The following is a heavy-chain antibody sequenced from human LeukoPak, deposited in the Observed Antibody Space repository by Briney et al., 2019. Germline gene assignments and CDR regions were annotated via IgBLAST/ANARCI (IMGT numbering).Heavy chain of an antibody. CDR3: ARSPDILTGEKFDY. D-gene: IGHD3-9*01. V-gene: IGHV1-2*02. Sequence: ASVKVSCKASGYTFTGYYMHWVRQAPGQGLEWRGWINPNSGGTNYAQKFQGRVTMTRDTSISTAYMELSRLRFDDTAVYYCARSPDILTGEKFDYWGQGTLVTVSS. CDR1: GYTFTGYY. J-gene: IGHJ4*02. CDR2: INPNSGGT.